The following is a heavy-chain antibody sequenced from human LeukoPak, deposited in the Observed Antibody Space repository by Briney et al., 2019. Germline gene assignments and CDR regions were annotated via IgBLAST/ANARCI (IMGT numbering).Heavy chain of an antibody. CDR2: ISGGGGPT. CDR3: AKNSGYSWQYFFDY. V-gene: IGHV3-23*01. CDR1: GLPFSSYA. D-gene: IGHD6-25*01. J-gene: IGHJ4*02. Sequence: GGSLRLSCAASGLPFSSYAMTWVRQAPGKGLEWVSAISGGGGPTYYADSVKGRFTISRDNSKNTLYLQVNSLRAEDAAVYFCAKNSGYSWQYFFDYWGQGTLVTVSS.